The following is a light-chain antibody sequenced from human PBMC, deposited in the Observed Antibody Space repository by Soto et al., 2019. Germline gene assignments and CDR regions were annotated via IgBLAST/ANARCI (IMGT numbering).Light chain of an antibody. CDR1: QSVSSSN. V-gene: IGKV3-20*01. Sequence: EIVLTQSPGTLSLSPGERATLSCRASQSVSSSNLAWYQQKPGQPPRLLIYGASSRATGIPDRFSGSGYGTDFPLTISRLETEDFGVYFCQQYDNWPWTFAQGT. CDR3: QQYDNWPWT. CDR2: GAS. J-gene: IGKJ1*01.